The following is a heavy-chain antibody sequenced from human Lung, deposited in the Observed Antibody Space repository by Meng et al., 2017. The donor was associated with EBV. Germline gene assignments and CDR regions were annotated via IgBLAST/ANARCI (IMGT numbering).Heavy chain of an antibody. J-gene: IGHJ5*02. V-gene: IGHV4-30-4*01. CDR1: GGSSSSGDYY. Sequence: VQLQESGPGLAKPSRTLSLACTVSGGSSSSGDYYWSGIRQPPGKGLEWIGYIYYSGSPYYNPSLKSRVTISVDRSKNQFSLKLSSVTAADTAVYDCTRERDTRWFDPWGRGTLVTVSS. D-gene: IGHD5-18*01. CDR3: TRERDTRWFDP. CDR2: IYYSGSP.